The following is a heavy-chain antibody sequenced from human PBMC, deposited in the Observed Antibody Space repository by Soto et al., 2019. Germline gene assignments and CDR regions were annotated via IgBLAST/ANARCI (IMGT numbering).Heavy chain of an antibody. D-gene: IGHD3-22*01. J-gene: IGHJ1*01. Sequence: QVQLVESGGDVVQPGRSLRLSCAVSGFTFSSYVIHWVRQAPGKGLEWVALTSFDGNKQYVDSVKDRFTISRDSSXXKVNLEMNSLRSEDTAVYYCAREDESSGYAGTFQHWGQGTVVTVSP. CDR3: AREDESSGYAGTFQH. CDR2: TSFDGNK. CDR1: GFTFSSYV. V-gene: IGHV3-30-3*01.